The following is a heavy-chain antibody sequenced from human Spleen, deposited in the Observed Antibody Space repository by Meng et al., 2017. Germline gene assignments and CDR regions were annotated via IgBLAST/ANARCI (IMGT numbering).Heavy chain of an antibody. J-gene: IGHJ4*02. Sequence: QVQRQHGGEGRLKPSETLSLTCVVSGGSFSDYYWSWIRQPPGKGLEWIGEINHSGSTNYNPSLESRATISVDTSQNNLSLKLSSVTAADSAVYYCARGPTTMAHDFDYWGQGTLVTVSS. D-gene: IGHD4-11*01. CDR2: INHSGST. V-gene: IGHV4-34*01. CDR3: ARGPTTMAHDFDY. CDR1: GGSFSDYY.